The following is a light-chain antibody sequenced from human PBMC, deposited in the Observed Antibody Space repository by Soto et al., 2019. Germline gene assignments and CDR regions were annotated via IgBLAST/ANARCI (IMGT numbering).Light chain of an antibody. Sequence: ENVLTQSPGTLSLSPGERATVSCRASQSITGSYLAWYQQTPGQAPRLLIYGASSRATGVPDRFSGSGPGTDFTLTISRLEPEDFAVYYCQQYYSIPLTLGGGTKVDIK. CDR3: QQYYSIPLT. J-gene: IGKJ4*01. CDR1: QSITGSY. V-gene: IGKV3-20*01. CDR2: GAS.